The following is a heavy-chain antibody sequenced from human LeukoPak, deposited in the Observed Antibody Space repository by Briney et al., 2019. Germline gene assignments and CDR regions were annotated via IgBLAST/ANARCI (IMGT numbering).Heavy chain of an antibody. CDR2: MNPNSGNT. V-gene: IGHV1-8*03. J-gene: IGHJ4*02. CDR3: ARVATVLPYYDY. D-gene: IGHD4-17*01. Sequence: GASVKVSCKASGYTFTSYDINWVRQATGQGLEWMGWMNPNSGNTGYAQKFQGRVTITRNTSISTAYMELSSLRSDDTAVYYCARVATVLPYYDYWGQGTLVTVSS. CDR1: GYTFTSYD.